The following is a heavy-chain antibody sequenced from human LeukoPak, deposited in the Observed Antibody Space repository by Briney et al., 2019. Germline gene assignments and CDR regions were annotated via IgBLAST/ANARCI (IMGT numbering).Heavy chain of an antibody. CDR3: AKAQGTAMALDY. Sequence: GGSLRLSCAASGFTFSSYGMHWVRQAPGKGLEWVAVIWYDGSNKYYADSVKGRFTISRDNSKNTLYLQMNSLRAEDTAVYYCAKAQGTAMALDYWGQGTLVTVSS. V-gene: IGHV3-33*06. CDR2: IWYDGSNK. D-gene: IGHD5-18*01. J-gene: IGHJ4*02. CDR1: GFTFSSYG.